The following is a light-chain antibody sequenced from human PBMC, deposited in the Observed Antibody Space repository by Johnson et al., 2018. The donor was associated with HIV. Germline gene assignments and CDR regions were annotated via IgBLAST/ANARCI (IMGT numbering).Light chain of an antibody. CDR3: GTWDSSLSGYV. J-gene: IGLJ1*01. CDR2: DNS. CDR1: RSNIGDNF. Sequence: QSVLTQPPSVSAAPGQKVTISCSGNRSNIGDNFVSWYQHLPGTAPKLLVYDNSKRPSGIPDRFSATKSGTSATLAITGLQTGDEADYYCGTWDSSLSGYVFGTGTKVTVL. V-gene: IGLV1-51*01.